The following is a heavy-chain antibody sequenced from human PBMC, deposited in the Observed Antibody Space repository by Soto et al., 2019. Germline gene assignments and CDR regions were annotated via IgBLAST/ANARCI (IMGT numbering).Heavy chain of an antibody. CDR2: ISGSGGST. CDR1: GFTFSSYS. V-gene: IGHV3-23*01. Sequence: GGSLRLSCAASGFTFSSYSMSWVRQAPGKGLEWGSAISGSGGSTYYADSVKGRFTISRDNSKNTLYLQMNSLRAEDTAVYYCAKVRETYHYYYGMDVWGQGTTVTVSS. J-gene: IGHJ6*02. D-gene: IGHD3-10*01. CDR3: AKVRETYHYYYGMDV.